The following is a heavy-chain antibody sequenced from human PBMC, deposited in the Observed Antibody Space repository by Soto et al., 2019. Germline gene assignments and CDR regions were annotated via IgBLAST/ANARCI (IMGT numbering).Heavy chain of an antibody. CDR3: LKAEPITIFGVVTGGLDY. Sequence: QVPLVESGGGVVQPGRSLRLSCAASGFTFSSFGMHWVRQAPGKGLEWVAVMSYDGSKTYYADSVKGRFTISSDNSKNTLYLQMSSLRAEDTAVYYCLKAEPITIFGVVTGGLDYWGPGSLVTVS. D-gene: IGHD3-3*01. CDR2: MSYDGSKT. V-gene: IGHV3-30*18. J-gene: IGHJ4*02. CDR1: GFTFSSFG.